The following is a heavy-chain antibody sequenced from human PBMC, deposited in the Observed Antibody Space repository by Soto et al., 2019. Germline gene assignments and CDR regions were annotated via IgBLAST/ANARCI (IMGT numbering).Heavy chain of an antibody. CDR3: AKSLPRTGRFDY. Sequence: PSETLSLTCTLSGAFIASTTYFWAWIRQLPGKGLEWVCSIYYSGKTHYSQSLKTRVTISVDGSKNQFSLQMTSVTAADTAVYYCAKSLPRTGRFDYWGQGALVTVYS. V-gene: IGHV4-39*01. CDR1: GAFIASTTYF. J-gene: IGHJ4*02. CDR2: IYYSGKT.